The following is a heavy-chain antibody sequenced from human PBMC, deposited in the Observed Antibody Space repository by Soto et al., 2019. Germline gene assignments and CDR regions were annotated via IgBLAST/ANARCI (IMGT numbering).Heavy chain of an antibody. D-gene: IGHD2-21*02. CDR1: GDSIGGVGY. Sequence: SETLSLTCTVSGDSIGGVGYWSWIRQFPGRGLEWIGCISSSGSTYYNPALSNRISLSLDTSQNQFSLKLLSVTAADTAIYYCARSGVTGIVIPSHWFDPWGQGTLVTVSS. CDR2: ISSSGST. V-gene: IGHV4-31*03. CDR3: ARSGVTGIVIPSHWFDP. J-gene: IGHJ5*02.